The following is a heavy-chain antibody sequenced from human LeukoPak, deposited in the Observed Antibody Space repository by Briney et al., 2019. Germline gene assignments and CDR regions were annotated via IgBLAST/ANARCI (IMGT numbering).Heavy chain of an antibody. D-gene: IGHD3-22*01. CDR3: ARVVRYFDSSGYSYSFDY. V-gene: IGHV2-70*11. CDR2: IDWDDDK. CDR1: GFSLRSSGMC. Sequence: SGPALVKPTQTLTLTCTFSGFSLRSSGMCVNWIRQPPGKALEWLARIDWDDDKYYSTSLKTRLNISKDTSKNQVVLTMTNMDPVDTAAYYCARVVRYFDSSGYSYSFDYWGQGTLVTVSS. J-gene: IGHJ4*02.